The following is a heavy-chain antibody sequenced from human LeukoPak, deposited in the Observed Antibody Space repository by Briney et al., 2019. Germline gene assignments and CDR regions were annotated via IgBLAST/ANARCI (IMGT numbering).Heavy chain of an antibody. CDR1: GGSISSGSYY. J-gene: IGHJ4*02. V-gene: IGHV4-61*02. CDR2: IYTSGST. CDR3: ARTNWYYSHPFDY. D-gene: IGHD3-10*01. Sequence: SETLSLTCTVSGGSISSGSYYWSWFRQPAEKGLEWIGRIYTSGSTNYNPSLKSRVTMSVDTSKNQFSLKLSSVTAADTAVYYCARTNWYYSHPFDYWGQGTLVTVSS.